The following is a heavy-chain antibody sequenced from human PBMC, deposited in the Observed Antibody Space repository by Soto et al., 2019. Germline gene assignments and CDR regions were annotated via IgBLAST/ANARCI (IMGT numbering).Heavy chain of an antibody. CDR1: GYTFTSYG. Sequence: QVQLVQSGAEVKKPGASVKVSCKASGYTFTSYGISWVRQAPGQGLEWMGWISAYNGNTKHAQKLQGRVTMTTDTSPSTAYMELRSLRSDDTAVYYCAGGDCSSTSCYNFDYWGQGTLVTVSS. D-gene: IGHD2-2*02. V-gene: IGHV1-18*01. CDR3: AGGDCSSTSCYNFDY. CDR2: ISAYNGNT. J-gene: IGHJ4*02.